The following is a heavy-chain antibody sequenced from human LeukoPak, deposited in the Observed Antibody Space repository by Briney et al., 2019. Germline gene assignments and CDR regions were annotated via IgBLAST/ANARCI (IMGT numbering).Heavy chain of an antibody. CDR3: AILSDGAYCGGDCFYLDC. J-gene: IGHJ4*02. CDR2: IIPILDVT. D-gene: IGHD2-21*02. Sequence: GASVKVSCTASGDTFSSHSMNWVRQAPGRGLEWMGGIIPILDVTNYAQKFQGRVTITADKSTGTAYMELSSLRSEDTAVYYCAILSDGAYCGGDCFYLDCWGQGTLVTVSS. CDR1: GDTFSSHS. V-gene: IGHV1-69*10.